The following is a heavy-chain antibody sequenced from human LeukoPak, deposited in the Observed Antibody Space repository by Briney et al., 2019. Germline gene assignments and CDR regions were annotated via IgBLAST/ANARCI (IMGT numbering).Heavy chain of an antibody. V-gene: IGHV3-30*18. CDR2: TSSDGTAK. CDR1: GFDFSGYG. Sequence: HTGGSLILSCAASGFDFSGYGMHWVRQAPGKGLEWVAITSSDGTAKFYTDSVEGRFTVSRDNSKNMLYLQMSTLRAEDTAVYYCAKAGRNYHNWLDPWGQGTLVTVSS. CDR3: AKAGRNYHNWLDP. J-gene: IGHJ5*02. D-gene: IGHD4-11*01.